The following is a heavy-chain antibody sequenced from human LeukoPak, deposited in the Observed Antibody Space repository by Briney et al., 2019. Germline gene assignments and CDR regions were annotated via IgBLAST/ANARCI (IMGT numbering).Heavy chain of an antibody. D-gene: IGHD2/OR15-2a*01. V-gene: IGHV1-2*02. CDR3: ARDRNSPPPNWFDP. CDR2: INPNSGGT. Sequence: ASVKVSCKASGYTFTGYYMHWVRQAPGQGLEWMGWINPNSGGTNYAQKFQGRVTVTRDTSISTAYMELSRLRSDDTAVYYCARDRNSPPPNWFDPWGQGTLVTVSS. J-gene: IGHJ5*02. CDR1: GYTFTGYY.